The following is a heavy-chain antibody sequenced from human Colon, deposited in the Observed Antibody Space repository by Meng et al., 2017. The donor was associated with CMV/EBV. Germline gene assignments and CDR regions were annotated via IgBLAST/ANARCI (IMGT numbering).Heavy chain of an antibody. J-gene: IGHJ4*02. CDR1: GYIFTTFG. D-gene: IGHD3-3*01. CDR3: VRSLKDASGQFRDY. CDR2: ISPYNGHT. V-gene: IGHV1-18*01. Sequence: ASVKVSCKASGYIFTTFGITWVRQAPGQGPEWMGWISPYNGHTNSAPKFQGRITLTTDTSTSTAYMDLRSLTSDDTAVYYCVRSLKDASGQFRDYWGQGKLVTVSS.